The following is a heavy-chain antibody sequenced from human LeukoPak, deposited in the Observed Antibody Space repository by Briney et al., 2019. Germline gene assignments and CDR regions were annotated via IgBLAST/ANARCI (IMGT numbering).Heavy chain of an antibody. CDR3: ARDGGDYVFDY. CDR2: ISSSGSTI. D-gene: IGHD4-17*01. Sequence: GSLRLSCAASGFTFSSYEMNWVRQAPGKGLEWVSYISSSGSTIYYADSVKGRFTISRDNAKNSLYLQMNSLRAEDTAVYYCARDGGDYVFDYWGQGTLVTVSS. J-gene: IGHJ4*02. CDR1: GFTFSSYE. V-gene: IGHV3-48*03.